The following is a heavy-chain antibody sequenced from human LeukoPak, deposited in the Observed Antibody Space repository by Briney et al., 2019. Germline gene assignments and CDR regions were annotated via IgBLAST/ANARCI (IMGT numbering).Heavy chain of an antibody. CDR3: ARDVDYANPRHDY. CDR2: IKQDGSEK. V-gene: IGHV3-7*01. Sequence: GGSLRLSCAASGFIFSTYWMSWVRQPPGKGLEWVASIKQDGSEKYYVDSVKGRFTISRDNAKNSLYLQMNSLRAEDTAVYYCARDVDYANPRHDYWGQGTLVTVSS. J-gene: IGHJ4*02. CDR1: GFIFSTYW. D-gene: IGHD4/OR15-4a*01.